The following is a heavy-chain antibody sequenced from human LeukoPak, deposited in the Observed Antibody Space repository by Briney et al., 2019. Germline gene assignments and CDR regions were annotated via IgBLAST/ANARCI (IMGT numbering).Heavy chain of an antibody. CDR1: GFSFSTYE. J-gene: IGHJ6*03. CDR3: AGLLWFGAHYYYMDV. CDR2: IGTSGSTI. Sequence: QPGGSLRLSCGASGFSFSTYEMNWVRQAPGKGLEWVSYIGTSGSTIGYADSVKGRFTISRDNAKNSLYLQMNSLRAEDTAVYYCAGLLWFGAHYYYMDVWGKGTTVTVSS. V-gene: IGHV3-48*03. D-gene: IGHD3-10*01.